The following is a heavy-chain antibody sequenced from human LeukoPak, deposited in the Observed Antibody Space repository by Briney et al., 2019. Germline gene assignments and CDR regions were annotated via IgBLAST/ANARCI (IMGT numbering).Heavy chain of an antibody. D-gene: IGHD5/OR15-5a*01. V-gene: IGHV4-34*01. J-gene: IGHJ4*02. CDR2: INHSGST. Sequence: SETLSLTCAVYGGSFSGYYWSWIRQPPGKGLEWIEEINHSGSTNYNPSLKSRVTISVDTSKNQFSLKLSSVTAADTAVYYCARDSTYFDYWGQGTLVTVSS. CDR3: ARDSTYFDY. CDR1: GGSFSGYY.